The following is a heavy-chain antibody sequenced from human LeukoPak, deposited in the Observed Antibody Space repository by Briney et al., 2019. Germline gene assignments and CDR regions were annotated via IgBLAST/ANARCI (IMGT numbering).Heavy chain of an antibody. J-gene: IGHJ5*02. V-gene: IGHV4-4*07. CDR2: IYTDGDT. CDR1: GGSISSYY. D-gene: IGHD6-19*01. CDR3: ATSAAVGGVKCFDT. Sequence: SETLSLTCNVYGGSISSYYWSWIRQTAGKGLEWIGRIYTDGDTDYNPSLKSRVTISVDKSRNQLFLNLNSVTAADTAVYYCATSAAVGGVKCFDTWGQGTLVTVSS.